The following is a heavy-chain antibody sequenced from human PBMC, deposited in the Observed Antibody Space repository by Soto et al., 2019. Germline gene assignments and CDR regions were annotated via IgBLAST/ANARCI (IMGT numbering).Heavy chain of an antibody. Sequence: GGSLRLSCAASGFTFSSCGMHWVRQAPGKWLEWLAVIWFDGVTTDYAAPVKGRFTISRDDSKNTLYLQMNSLKTEDTAVYYCTTGIVVVIPSGMDVWGQGTTVTVSS. CDR2: IWFDGVTT. CDR3: TTGIVVVIPSGMDV. D-gene: IGHD3-22*01. V-gene: IGHV3-15*01. J-gene: IGHJ6*02. CDR1: GFTFSSCG.